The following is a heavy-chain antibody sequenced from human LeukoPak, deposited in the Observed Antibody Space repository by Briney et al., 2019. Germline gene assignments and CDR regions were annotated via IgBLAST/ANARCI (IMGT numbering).Heavy chain of an antibody. J-gene: IGHJ5*02. CDR3: AREVGTWFDP. V-gene: IGHV1-2*02. CDR2: INPNSDDT. D-gene: IGHD1-26*01. Sequence: ASVKVSCKASGYTFTGYYMHWVRQAPGQGLEWMGWINPNSDDTNYAQKSQGRVTMTRDTSINTAYMELSRLRSDDTAVYYCAREVGTWFDPWGQGTLVTVSS. CDR1: GYTFTGYY.